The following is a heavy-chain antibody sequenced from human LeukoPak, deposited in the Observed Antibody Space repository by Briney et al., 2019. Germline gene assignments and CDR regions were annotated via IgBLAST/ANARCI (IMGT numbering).Heavy chain of an antibody. CDR3: ARGPNRYYFDY. D-gene: IGHD2/OR15-2a*01. J-gene: IGHJ4*02. CDR2: IYYSGST. V-gene: IGHV4-39*07. CDR1: GGSTSSSSYY. Sequence: PSETLSLTCTVSGGSTSSSSYYWGWIRQPPGKGLEWIGSIYYSGSTYYNPSLKSRVTISVDTSKNQFSLKLSSVTAADTAVYYCARGPNRYYFDYWGQGTLVTVSS.